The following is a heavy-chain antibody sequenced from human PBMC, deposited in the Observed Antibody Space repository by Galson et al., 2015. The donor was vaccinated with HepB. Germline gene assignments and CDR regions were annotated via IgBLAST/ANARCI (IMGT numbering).Heavy chain of an antibody. CDR2: ISSSSSYI. J-gene: IGHJ6*02. CDR1: GFTFSSYS. V-gene: IGHV3-21*01. CDR3: AVRGGIVVVVADTPHLGMDV. Sequence: SLRLSCAASGFTFSSYSMNWVRQAPGKGLEWVSSISSSSSYIYYADSVKGRFTISGDNAKNSLYLQMNSLRAEDTAVYYCAVRGGIVVVVADTPHLGMDVWGQGTTVTVSS. D-gene: IGHD2-15*01.